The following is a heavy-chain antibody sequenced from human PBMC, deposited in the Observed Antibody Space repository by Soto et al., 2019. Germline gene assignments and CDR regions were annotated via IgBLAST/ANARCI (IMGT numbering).Heavy chain of an antibody. CDR3: ARSGLPFDY. CDR2: SSNGGRT. V-gene: IGHV3-64*01. J-gene: IGHJ4*02. Sequence: SSNGGRTYYANSVKGRFTISRDNSKNTLYLQVGSLRPEDMAVYYCARSGLPFDYWGQGTLVTVSS. D-gene: IGHD2-21*02.